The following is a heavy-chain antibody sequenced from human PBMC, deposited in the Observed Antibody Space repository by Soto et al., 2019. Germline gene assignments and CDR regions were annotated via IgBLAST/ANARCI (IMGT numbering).Heavy chain of an antibody. CDR2: MTSDTKTI. V-gene: IGHV3-48*02. D-gene: IGHD6-19*01. Sequence: EVQLVESGGGLVQPGGSLRLSCAASGFRFNIYSMNWVRQAPGKGLEWSAYMTSDTKTIKYAESVKGRFTISRDNDNNLVYLHMNSMRDEDTAVYYCARSVEGHFDYWGQGTVVTVSA. J-gene: IGHJ4*02. CDR1: GFRFNIYS. CDR3: ARSVEGHFDY.